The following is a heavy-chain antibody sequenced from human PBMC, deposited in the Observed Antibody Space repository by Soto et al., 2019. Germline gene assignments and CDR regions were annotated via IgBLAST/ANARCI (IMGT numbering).Heavy chain of an antibody. V-gene: IGHV3-23*01. Sequence: GGSLRLSCAASGFTFSSYAMSWVRQAPGKGLEWVSAISGSGGSTYYADSVKGRFTISRDNSKNTLYLQMNSLRAEDTAVYYCAKEPYYGSGSYNWFDPWGQGPLVTVSS. CDR3: AKEPYYGSGSYNWFDP. CDR2: ISGSGGST. D-gene: IGHD3-10*01. CDR1: GFTFSSYA. J-gene: IGHJ5*02.